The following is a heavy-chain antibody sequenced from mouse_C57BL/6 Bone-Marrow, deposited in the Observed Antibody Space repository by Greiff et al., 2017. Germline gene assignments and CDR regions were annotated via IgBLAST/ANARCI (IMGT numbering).Heavy chain of an antibody. CDR3: ARRRYDYDGRGWYFDV. V-gene: IGHV1-82*01. Sequence: QVQLQQSGPELVKPGASVKISCKASGYAFSSSWMNWVKQRPGKGLEWIGRIYPGDGDTNYNGKFKGKATLTADKSSSTAYMQLSSLTSEDSAVYFCARRRYDYDGRGWYFDVWGTGTTVTVSS. J-gene: IGHJ1*03. D-gene: IGHD2-4*01. CDR1: GYAFSSSW. CDR2: IYPGDGDT.